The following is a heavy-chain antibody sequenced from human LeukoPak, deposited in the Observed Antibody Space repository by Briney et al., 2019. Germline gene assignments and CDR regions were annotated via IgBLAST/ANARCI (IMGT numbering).Heavy chain of an antibody. J-gene: IGHJ5*02. V-gene: IGHV3-53*01. CDR3: AREVTNWFDP. CDR1: GFTVSSNY. Sequence: GGSLRLSCAASGFTVSSNYMSWVRQAPGKGLEWVSVIYSGGSTYYADSVKGRFTISRDNSKNTLYLQMNSLGAEDTAVYYCAREVTNWFDPWGQGTLVTVSS. CDR2: IYSGGST. D-gene: IGHD4-11*01.